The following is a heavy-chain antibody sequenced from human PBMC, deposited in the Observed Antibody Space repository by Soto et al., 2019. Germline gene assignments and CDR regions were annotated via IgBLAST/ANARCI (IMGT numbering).Heavy chain of an antibody. CDR3: EREVIAVVGAIRWFDP. J-gene: IGHJ5*02. V-gene: IGHV3-74*01. D-gene: IGHD6-19*01. Sequence: EVQLVESGGGLVQPGGSLRLSCAASGFTFSRHWMHWVRQAPGKGPVWVSRIKGDGTSTDYADSVKGRFTIARDNAKNTLYLQMNSLTAEDTAVYYLEREVIAVVGAIRWFDPWGQGTLVTVSS. CDR2: IKGDGTST. CDR1: GFTFSRHW.